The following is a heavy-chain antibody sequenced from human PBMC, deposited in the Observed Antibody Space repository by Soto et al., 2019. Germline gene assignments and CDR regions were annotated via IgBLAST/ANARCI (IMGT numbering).Heavy chain of an antibody. D-gene: IGHD3-22*01. CDR3: ARFYYDSSARYYYVMDV. CDR2: IYYSGIT. Sequence: EPLSLTCTDSGGCISSSSYYWGWIRQPPGKGLEWIGSIYYSGITYYNPSLKSRVTISVDTSKNQFSLKLSSVTAADTAVYYCARFYYDSSARYYYVMDVWGQGTTVTVSS. J-gene: IGHJ6*02. V-gene: IGHV4-39*01. CDR1: GGCISSSSYY.